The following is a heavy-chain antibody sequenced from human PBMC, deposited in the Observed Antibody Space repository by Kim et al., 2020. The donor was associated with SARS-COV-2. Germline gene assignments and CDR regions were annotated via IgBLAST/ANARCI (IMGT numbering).Heavy chain of an antibody. CDR3: ANRRGYCSGASCYSIFSWFDP. CDR1: EFSLSTSGVG. J-gene: IGHJ5*02. CDR2: IYWDDDK. Sequence: SGPTLVNPTQTLTLTCTFSEFSLSTSGVGVGWIRQPPGKALEWLALIYWDDDKRYSPSLKNRLTITKDTSKNQVVLTMTNMDPVDTATYYCANRRGYCSGASCYSIFSWFDPWGQGVLVTVSS. D-gene: IGHD2-15*01. V-gene: IGHV2-5*02.